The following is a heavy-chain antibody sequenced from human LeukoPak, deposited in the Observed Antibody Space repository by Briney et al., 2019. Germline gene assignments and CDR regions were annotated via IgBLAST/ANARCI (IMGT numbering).Heavy chain of an antibody. CDR3: ARGAAGVLGYCSSTSCYNWFDP. V-gene: IGHV3-30-3*01. Sequence: GGSLRLSCAASGFTFSSYAMHWVRQAPGKGLEWVAVISYDGSNKNYADSVKGRFTISRDNSKNTLYLQMNSLRAEDTAVYYCARGAAGVLGYCSSTSCYNWFDPWGQGTLVTVSS. CDR2: ISYDGSNK. J-gene: IGHJ5*02. CDR1: GFTFSSYA. D-gene: IGHD2-2*01.